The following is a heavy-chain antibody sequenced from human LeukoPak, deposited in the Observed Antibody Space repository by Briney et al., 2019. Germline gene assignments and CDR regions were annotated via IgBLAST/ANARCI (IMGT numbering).Heavy chain of an antibody. D-gene: IGHD1-26*01. J-gene: IGHJ3*01. CDR3: ARDRSGSPDY. CDR2: IYYSGST. V-gene: IGHV4-39*07. CDR1: GGSISSGDYY. Sequence: SETLSLTCTVSGGSISSGDYYWGWIRQPPGKGLEWIGSIYYSGSTYYNPSLKSRVTISVDTSKNQFSLKLSSVTAADTAVYYCARDRSGSPDYWGQGTMVTVSS.